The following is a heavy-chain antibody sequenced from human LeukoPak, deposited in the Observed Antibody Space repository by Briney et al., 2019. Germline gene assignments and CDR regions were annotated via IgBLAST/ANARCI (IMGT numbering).Heavy chain of an antibody. Sequence: ASVKVSCKASGYTFTSYYMHWVRQAPGQGLEWMGNINPSGGSTSYAQKFQGRVTMTRDMSTSTVYMELSSLRSEDTAVYYCAREVQQLGFDYWGQGTLVTVSS. CDR2: INPSGGST. CDR1: GYTFTSYY. CDR3: AREVQQLGFDY. V-gene: IGHV1-46*01. J-gene: IGHJ4*02. D-gene: IGHD6-13*01.